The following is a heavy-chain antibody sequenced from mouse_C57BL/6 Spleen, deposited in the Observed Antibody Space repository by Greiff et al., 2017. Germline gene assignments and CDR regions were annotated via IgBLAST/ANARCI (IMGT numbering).Heavy chain of an antibody. V-gene: IGHV5-6*01. D-gene: IGHD1-1*01. J-gene: IGHJ1*03. Sequence: VQLKESGGDLVKPGGSLKLSCAASGFTFSSYGMSWVRQTPDKRLEWVATISSGGSYTYYPDSVKGRFTISRDNAKNTLYLQMSSLKSEDTAMYYCARLGSSPNWYFDVWGTGTTVTVSS. CDR1: GFTFSSYG. CDR3: ARLGSSPNWYFDV. CDR2: ISSGGSYT.